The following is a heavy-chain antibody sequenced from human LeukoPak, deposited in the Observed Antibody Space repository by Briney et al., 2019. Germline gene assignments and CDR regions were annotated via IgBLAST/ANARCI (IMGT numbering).Heavy chain of an antibody. V-gene: IGHV3-66*01. J-gene: IGHJ4*02. CDR2: IYSGGST. D-gene: IGHD3-10*01. CDR3: ARAGVLWFGEFDY. CDR1: GFTVSSNY. Sequence: GGSPRLSCAASGFTVSSNYMSWVRQAPGKGPEWVSVIYSGGSTYYADSVKGRFTISRDSSKNTLYLQMNSLRAEDTAVYYCARAGVLWFGEFDYWGQGTLVTVSS.